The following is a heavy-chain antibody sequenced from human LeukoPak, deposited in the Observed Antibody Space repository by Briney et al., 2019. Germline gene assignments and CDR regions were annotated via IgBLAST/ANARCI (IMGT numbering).Heavy chain of an antibody. CDR1: GYSISSGYY. D-gene: IGHD4-17*01. V-gene: IGHV4-38-2*02. Sequence: SETLSLTCTVSGYSISSGYYWGWIRQPPGEGLEWIGSIYHSGSTYYNPFLKSRVTMSVDTSKNQFSLKLSSVTAADTAVYYCASTITVTTDYWGQGTLVTVSS. CDR3: ASTITVTTDY. J-gene: IGHJ4*02. CDR2: IYHSGST.